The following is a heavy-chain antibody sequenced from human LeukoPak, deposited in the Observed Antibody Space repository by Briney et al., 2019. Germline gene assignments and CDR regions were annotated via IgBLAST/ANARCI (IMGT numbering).Heavy chain of an antibody. J-gene: IGHJ4*02. CDR2: IRYDGSNK. V-gene: IGHV3-30*02. CDR1: GFTFSSYG. D-gene: IGHD1-26*01. CDR3: AKALRALRVIDY. Sequence: PGGSLRLSCAASGFTFSSYGMHWVRQAPGKGLEWVAFIRYDGSNKYYADSVKGRFTISRDNSKNTLYLQMNSLRAEDTAVYYCAKALRALRVIDYWGQGTLVTVSS.